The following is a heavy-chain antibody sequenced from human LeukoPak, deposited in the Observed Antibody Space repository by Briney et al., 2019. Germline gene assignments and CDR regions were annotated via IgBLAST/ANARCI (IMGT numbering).Heavy chain of an antibody. V-gene: IGHV1-2*02. Sequence: GASVKVSCKASGYTFTSCDINWVRQAPGQGLEWMGWINPNSGGTNYAQKFQGRVTMTRDTSISTAYMELSRLRSDDTAVYYCARALGYCSSTSCYRTYWFDPWGQGTLVTVSS. CDR2: INPNSGGT. D-gene: IGHD2-2*02. CDR1: GYTFTSCD. CDR3: ARALGYCSSTSCYRTYWFDP. J-gene: IGHJ5*02.